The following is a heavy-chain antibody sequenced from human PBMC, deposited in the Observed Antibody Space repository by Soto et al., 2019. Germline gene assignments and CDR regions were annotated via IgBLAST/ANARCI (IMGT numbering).Heavy chain of an antibody. CDR2: INPNSGGT. D-gene: IGHD3-10*01. CDR3: ARDHYGSGVYGMDV. V-gene: IGHV1-2*04. Sequence: QVQLVQSGAEVKKPGASVKVSCKASGYTFTGYYMHWARQAPGQGLEWMGWINPNSGGTNYAQKFQGWVTMTRDTSISTAYMELSRLRSDDTAVYYCARDHYGSGVYGMDVWGQGTTVTVSS. J-gene: IGHJ6*02. CDR1: GYTFTGYY.